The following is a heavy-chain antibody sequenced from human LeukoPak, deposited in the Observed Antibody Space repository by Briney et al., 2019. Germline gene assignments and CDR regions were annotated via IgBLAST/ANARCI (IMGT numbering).Heavy chain of an antibody. J-gene: IGHJ4*02. D-gene: IGHD3-22*01. CDR3: AMTSYYYDSSGYFDY. CDR2: INPNSGGT. V-gene: IGHV1-2*02. Sequence: ASVKVSCKASGYTFTGYYMHWVRQAPGQGLEWMGWINPNSGGTNYAQRFQGRVTMTRDTSISTAYMELSRLRSDDTAVYYCAMTSYYYDSSGYFDYWGQGILVTVSS. CDR1: GYTFTGYY.